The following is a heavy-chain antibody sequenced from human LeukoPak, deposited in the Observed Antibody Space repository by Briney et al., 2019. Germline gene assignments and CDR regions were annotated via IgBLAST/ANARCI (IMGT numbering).Heavy chain of an antibody. CDR1: GYIFTTYW. Sequence: GESLKISYKTSGYIFTTYWIAWARQMPGKGLEWMGIIYPGDSDTRYSPSFQGQVTISADKSINTAYLQWSSLKASDTAMYYCARQSTTSSPSDYWGQGTLVTVSS. CDR3: ARQSTTSSPSDY. J-gene: IGHJ4*02. D-gene: IGHD4-17*01. V-gene: IGHV5-51*01. CDR2: IYPGDSDT.